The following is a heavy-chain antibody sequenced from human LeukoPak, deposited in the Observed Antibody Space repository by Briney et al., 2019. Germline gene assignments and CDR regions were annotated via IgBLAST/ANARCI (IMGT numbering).Heavy chain of an antibody. J-gene: IGHJ4*02. CDR1: GFTFSSYC. V-gene: IGHV3-21*01. Sequence: GGSLRLSRAASGFTFSSYCMNWVRQAPGKGLEWVSSITSSSSYIYFADSVKGRFTISRGNAKNSMYLQMNSLRVEDTAVYFCATQGDGYNSAFDYWGQGTLVTVSS. CDR2: ITSSSSYI. D-gene: IGHD5-24*01. CDR3: ATQGDGYNSAFDY.